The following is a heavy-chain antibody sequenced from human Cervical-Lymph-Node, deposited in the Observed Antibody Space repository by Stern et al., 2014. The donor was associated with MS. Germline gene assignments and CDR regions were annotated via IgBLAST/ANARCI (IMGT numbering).Heavy chain of an antibody. J-gene: IGHJ4*02. CDR3: ARQRYFDY. CDR1: GYTFTSYW. V-gene: IGHV5-51*01. Sequence: EVQLVQSGPEVKRPGESLKISCQASGYTFTSYWIGWVRQMPGKGLEWIAILFPGGSDIRYSPSFQGQVTISADKSSSPAYLQWNTLKASDTAIYYCARQRYFDYWGQGTLVTVSS. CDR2: LFPGGSDI.